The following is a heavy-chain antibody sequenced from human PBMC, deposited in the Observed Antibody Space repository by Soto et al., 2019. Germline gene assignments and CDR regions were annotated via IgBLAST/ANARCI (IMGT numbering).Heavy chain of an antibody. CDR2: IWYDGSNK. J-gene: IGHJ6*02. V-gene: IGHV3-33*01. CDR1: GFTFSSYG. Sequence: QVQLVESGGGVVQPGRSLRLSCAASGFTFSSYGMHWVRQAPGKGLEWVAVIWYDGSNKYYADSVKGRFTISRDNSKSTLYLQMNSLRAEDTAVYYCARDVNTAMVTPPYGMDVWGQGTTVTVSS. D-gene: IGHD5-18*01. CDR3: ARDVNTAMVTPPYGMDV.